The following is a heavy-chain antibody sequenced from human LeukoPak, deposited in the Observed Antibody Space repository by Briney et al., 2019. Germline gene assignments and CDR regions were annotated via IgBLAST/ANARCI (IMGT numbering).Heavy chain of an antibody. Sequence: PSETLSLTCAVHGGSFSGYYWSWIRQPPGKGLEWIGEINHSGSTNYNPSLKSRVTISVDTSKNQFSLKLSSVTAADTAVYYCARGDSGSYYWIDYWGQGTLVTVSS. CDR1: GGSFSGYY. V-gene: IGHV4-34*01. CDR3: ARGDSGSYYWIDY. D-gene: IGHD1-26*01. CDR2: INHSGST. J-gene: IGHJ4*02.